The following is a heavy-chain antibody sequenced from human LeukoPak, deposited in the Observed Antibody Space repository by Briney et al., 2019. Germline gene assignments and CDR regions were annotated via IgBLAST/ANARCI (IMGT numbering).Heavy chain of an antibody. J-gene: IGHJ5*02. Sequence: GGSLRLSCAASGFTFSNYWMSWVRQAPGKGLEWVANIKQDGSEKYYVDSVKGRFTISRDNAKNSLYLQMNSLRAEDTAVYYCARECIGPSLLFLEWYPMGGFDPWGQGTLVTVSS. CDR1: GFTFSNYW. CDR2: IKQDGSEK. V-gene: IGHV3-7*01. CDR3: ARECIGPSLLFLEWYPMGGFDP. D-gene: IGHD3-3*01.